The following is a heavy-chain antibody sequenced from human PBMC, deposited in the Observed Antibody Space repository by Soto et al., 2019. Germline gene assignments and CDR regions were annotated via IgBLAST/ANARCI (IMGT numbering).Heavy chain of an antibody. D-gene: IGHD2-8*01. CDR3: AGKANVLAYYGY. J-gene: IGHJ4*02. V-gene: IGHV4-31*03. CDR2: IHHAGPT. CDR1: GGSITTIDYY. Sequence: SETLSLTCTVSGGSITTIDYYWTWIRQLPGEGLEWIAYIHHAGPTYYNPSLQSRITISVDTSQNQFSLKLNSVTAADTAVYFCAGKANVLAYYGYWGQGALVTVSS.